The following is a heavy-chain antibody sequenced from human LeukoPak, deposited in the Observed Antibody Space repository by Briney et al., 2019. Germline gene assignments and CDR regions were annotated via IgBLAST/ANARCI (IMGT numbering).Heavy chain of an antibody. D-gene: IGHD3-9*01. CDR3: ARDGDYDILTGYLNGDAFDI. J-gene: IGHJ3*02. CDR1: GFTFSSYS. Sequence: GGSLRLSCAASGFTFSSYSMNWVRQAPGKGLVWVSYISSSSSPIYYADSVKGRFTISRDNAKNSLYLQMNSLRAEDTAVYYCARDGDYDILTGYLNGDAFDIWGQGTMVTVSS. V-gene: IGHV3-48*01. CDR2: ISSSSSPI.